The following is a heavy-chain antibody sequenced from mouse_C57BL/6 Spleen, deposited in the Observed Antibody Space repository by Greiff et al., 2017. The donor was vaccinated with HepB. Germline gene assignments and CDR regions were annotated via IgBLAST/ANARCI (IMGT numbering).Heavy chain of an antibody. J-gene: IGHJ4*01. V-gene: IGHV1-50*01. CDR2: IDPSDSYT. D-gene: IGHD1-1*01. CDR1: GYTFTSYW. CDR3: ARPRIYYYGSSYVNYAMDY. Sequence: VKLQQPGAELVKPGASVKLSCKASGYTFTSYWMQWVKQRPGQGLEWIGEIDPSDSYTNYNQKFKGKATLTVDTSSSTAYMQLSSLTSEDSAVYYCARPRIYYYGSSYVNYAMDYWGQGTSVTVSS.